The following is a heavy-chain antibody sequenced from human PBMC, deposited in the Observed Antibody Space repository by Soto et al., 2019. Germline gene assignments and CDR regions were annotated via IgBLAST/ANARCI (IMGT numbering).Heavy chain of an antibody. CDR3: ARVPLYSFEIVQVPAGMFEDWFDP. V-gene: IGHV1-3*01. J-gene: IGHJ5*02. Sequence: QAQLVQSGAEVRKPGASVKVSCQASGYIFMNFALHWVRQAPGQRFEWMGWINAGNGKTEYSQKFQGGITIIRDTSASTAYMELSDLRSEDTAVYFWARVPLYSFEIVQVPAGMFEDWFDPWGQGTLVTVSS. CDR1: GYIFMNFA. CDR2: INAGNGKT. D-gene: IGHD2-2*01.